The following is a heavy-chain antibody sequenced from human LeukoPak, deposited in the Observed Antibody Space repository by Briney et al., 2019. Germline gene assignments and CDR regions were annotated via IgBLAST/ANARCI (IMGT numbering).Heavy chain of an antibody. D-gene: IGHD4-17*01. CDR1: GFTFSSYS. J-gene: IGHJ4*02. CDR3: ARPRQYGQGYYFDY. Sequence: GGSLRLSCAASGFTFSSYSMNWVRQAPGKGLEWVSSISSSSSYIYYADSVKGRFTISRDNAKNSLYLQMNSLRAEDTAAYYCARPRQYGQGYYFDYWGQGTLVTVSS. V-gene: IGHV3-21*01. CDR2: ISSSSSYI.